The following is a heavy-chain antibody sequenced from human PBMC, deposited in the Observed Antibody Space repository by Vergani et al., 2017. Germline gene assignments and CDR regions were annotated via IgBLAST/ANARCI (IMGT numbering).Heavy chain of an antibody. CDR2: ISWNSGSI. CDR1: GFTFDDYA. V-gene: IGHV3-9*01. J-gene: IGHJ3*02. Sequence: EVQLVESGGGLVQPGRSLRLSCAASGFTFDDYAMHWVRQAPGKGLEWVSGISWNSGSIGYADSVKGRFTISRDNAKNSLYLQMNSLRAEDTALYYCAKAITIFGVVINGDDAFDIWGQGTMVTVSS. CDR3: AKAITIFGVVINGDDAFDI. D-gene: IGHD3-3*01.